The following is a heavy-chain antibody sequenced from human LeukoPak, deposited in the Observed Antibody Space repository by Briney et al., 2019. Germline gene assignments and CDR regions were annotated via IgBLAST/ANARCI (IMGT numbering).Heavy chain of an antibody. CDR2: IYSGGST. CDR1: GFIASINY. CDR3: ARARCSSTRCYSGAEYNWFDP. D-gene: IGHD2-2*02. J-gene: IGHJ5*02. Sequence: GGSLRLSCAASGFIASINYMSWVPQAPRKGLERGSIIYSGGSTYYAGSVNGRFTISRDNSKNTLYLQMNSLKAEDTAVYYCARARCSSTRCYSGAEYNWFDPWGQGTLITVSS. V-gene: IGHV3-66*02.